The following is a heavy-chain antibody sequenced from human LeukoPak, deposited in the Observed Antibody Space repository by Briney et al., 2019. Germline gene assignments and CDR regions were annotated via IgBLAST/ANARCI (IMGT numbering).Heavy chain of an antibody. D-gene: IGHD3-22*01. CDR2: ISYDGSNK. CDR1: GFTFSSYA. Sequence: GGSLRLSCAASGFTFSSYAMHWVRQAPGKGLEWVAVISYDGSNKYYADSVKGRFTISRDNSKNTLYLQMNSLRAEDMAVYYCARGIVVPPGPLDYWGQGTLVTVSS. CDR3: ARGIVVPPGPLDY. J-gene: IGHJ4*02. V-gene: IGHV3-30*04.